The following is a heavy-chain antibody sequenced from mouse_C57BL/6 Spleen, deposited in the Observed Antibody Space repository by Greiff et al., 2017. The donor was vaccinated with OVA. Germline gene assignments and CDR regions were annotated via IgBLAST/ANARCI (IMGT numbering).Heavy chain of an antibody. D-gene: IGHD1-1*02. Sequence: VQLQQPGAELVMPGASVTLSCKASGYTFTSYWMHWVKQRPGQGLEWIGEIDPSDSYTNYNQKFKGKSTLTVDKSSSTAYMQLSSLTSEDSAGYYCARYGLYAMDYWGQGTSVTVSS. CDR1: GYTFTSYW. V-gene: IGHV1-69*01. CDR3: ARYGLYAMDY. J-gene: IGHJ4*01. CDR2: IDPSDSYT.